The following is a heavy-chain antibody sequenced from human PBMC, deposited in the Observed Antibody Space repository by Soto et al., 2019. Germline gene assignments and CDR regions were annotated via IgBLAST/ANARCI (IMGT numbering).Heavy chain of an antibody. V-gene: IGHV4-59*01. D-gene: IGHD1-26*01. CDR2: IYYSGST. J-gene: IGHJ3*02. CDR1: GGSIRSYY. CDR3: ARGAYSGSYRFPGAFDI. Sequence: QVQLQESGPVLVTPSETLSLTCTVSGGSIRSYYWSWIRQPPGKGLEWIGYIYYSGSTNYNPSLKSRVTISVDTSKNQFSLKLSSVTAADTAVYYCARGAYSGSYRFPGAFDIWGQGTMVTVSS.